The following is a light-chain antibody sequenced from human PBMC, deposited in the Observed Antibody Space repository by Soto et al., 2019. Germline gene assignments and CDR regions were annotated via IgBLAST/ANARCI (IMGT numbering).Light chain of an antibody. CDR1: QSISGW. V-gene: IGKV1-5*01. CDR3: QQYNTYSRT. CDR2: DAS. J-gene: IGKJ1*01. Sequence: IQMTQSPSTLSASVGDRVSITCRASQSISGWLAWYQQKPGKAPKLLIYDASTLESGVPSRFSGSGSGTEFTLTISSLQPDDFATYSCQQYNTYSRTFGQGTKVEI.